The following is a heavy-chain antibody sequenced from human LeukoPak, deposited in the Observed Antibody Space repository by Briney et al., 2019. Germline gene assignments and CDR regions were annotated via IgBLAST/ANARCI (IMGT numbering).Heavy chain of an antibody. D-gene: IGHD3-22*01. CDR1: GGSISSYY. J-gene: IGHJ6*02. V-gene: IGHV4-59*01. Sequence: SETLSLTCTVSGGSISSYYWSWIRQPPGKGLEWIGYIYYSGSTNYNPSLKSRVTISVDTSKNQFSLKLSSVTAADTAVYYCARHPSSGYYYNGMDVWGQGTTVTVSS. CDR3: ARHPSSGYYYNGMDV. CDR2: IYYSGST.